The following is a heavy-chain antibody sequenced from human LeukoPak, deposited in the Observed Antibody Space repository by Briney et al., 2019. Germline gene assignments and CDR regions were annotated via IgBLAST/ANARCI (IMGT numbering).Heavy chain of an antibody. CDR3: AKFPAAGTGVFDY. Sequence: GGSLRLSCAASGFTFSSYAMTWVRQAPGKGLEWVSAISGSGGSTYYADSVKGRFTISRDNSKNTLYLQMNSLRAEDTAVYYCAKFPAAGTGVFDYWGQGTLVTVSS. V-gene: IGHV3-23*01. J-gene: IGHJ4*02. CDR1: GFTFSSYA. D-gene: IGHD6-13*01. CDR2: ISGSGGST.